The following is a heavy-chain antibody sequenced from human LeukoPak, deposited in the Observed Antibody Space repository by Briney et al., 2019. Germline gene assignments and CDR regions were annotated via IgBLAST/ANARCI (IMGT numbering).Heavy chain of an antibody. CDR3: ARDQAYYGSGSNYGMDV. Sequence: ASVKVSCKASGGTSSSYAISWVRQAPGQGLEWMGRIIPILGIANYAQKFQGRVTITADKSTSTAYMELSSLRSEDTAVYYCARDQAYYGSGSNYGMDVWGQGTTVTVSS. CDR2: IIPILGIA. J-gene: IGHJ6*02. D-gene: IGHD3-10*01. V-gene: IGHV1-69*04. CDR1: GGTSSSYA.